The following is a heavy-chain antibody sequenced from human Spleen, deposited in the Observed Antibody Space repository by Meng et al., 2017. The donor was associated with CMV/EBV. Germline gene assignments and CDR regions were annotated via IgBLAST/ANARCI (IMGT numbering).Heavy chain of an antibody. Sequence: GGSLRLSCKVSGFTFGDYAISWVRQAPGKGLQWVSYISSSSGHIYYADSVKGRFTISRDNAKNALYLQMNSLGAEDTAVYYCARQRATTRYAMDVWGQGTTVTVSS. CDR1: GFTFGDYA. D-gene: IGHD4-17*01. CDR3: ARQRATTRYAMDV. J-gene: IGHJ6*02. V-gene: IGHV3-21*06. CDR2: ISSSSGHI.